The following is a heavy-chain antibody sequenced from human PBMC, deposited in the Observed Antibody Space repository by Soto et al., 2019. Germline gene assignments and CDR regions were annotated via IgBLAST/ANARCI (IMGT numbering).Heavy chain of an antibody. CDR3: ARGGHDVESGPFDY. V-gene: IGHV4-4*07. CDR2: IDTSEST. D-gene: IGHD3-3*01. Sequence: SETLSLTCSVSGGYIRTYCCNWIRQPAGKGLEWIGRIDTSESTNYNPCLKSRVTMSVDTSKNQVSLELSSVTAADTAVYYCARGGHDVESGPFDYWGQGTAVTVSS. J-gene: IGHJ4*02. CDR1: GGYIRTYC.